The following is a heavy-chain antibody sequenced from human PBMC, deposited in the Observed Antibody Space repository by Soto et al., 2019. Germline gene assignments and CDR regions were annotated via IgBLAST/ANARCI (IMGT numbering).Heavy chain of an antibody. V-gene: IGHV3-33*01. CDR2: IWFDGSDK. CDR3: ARLYCSASSCYSVGAFDI. CDR1: GFTFSSYG. J-gene: IGHJ3*02. Sequence: PSETLRLSCAASGFTFSSYGMHWVRQAPGKGLEWVALIWFDGSDKYYTESVKGRFTISRDNSKSTLYLQMNSLRAEDTAVYYCARLYCSASSCYSVGAFDIRGQGTMVTVSS. D-gene: IGHD2-15*01.